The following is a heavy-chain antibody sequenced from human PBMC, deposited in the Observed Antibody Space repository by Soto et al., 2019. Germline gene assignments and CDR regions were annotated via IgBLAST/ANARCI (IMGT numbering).Heavy chain of an antibody. CDR3: ARDDIPGRAVAIYGMDV. CDR1: GFIFSNYG. Sequence: QVQLVESGGGVVQPGRSLRLSCAASGFIFSNYGMHWVRQAPGKGLEWVAVIWYDGSNKYYADSVKGRFTISRDNSKHTMFLQMNSLRAEDTAVYYCARDDIPGRAVAIYGMDVWGQGTTVTVSS. CDR2: IWYDGSNK. J-gene: IGHJ6*02. V-gene: IGHV3-33*01. D-gene: IGHD6-19*01.